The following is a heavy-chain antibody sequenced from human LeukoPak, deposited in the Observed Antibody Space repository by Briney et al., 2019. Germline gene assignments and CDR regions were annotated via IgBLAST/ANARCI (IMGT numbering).Heavy chain of an antibody. Sequence: GGSLRLSCAASGFTFSSYAMSWVREAPGKGLEWVSAISGGGGSTYYAASVKGRFSISRDNSKNTLYLQTNSLRAEDTAVYYCAKRQDSGSYYAAFDIWGQGTTVTVSS. CDR3: AKRQDSGSYYAAFDI. V-gene: IGHV3-23*01. CDR2: ISGGGGST. J-gene: IGHJ3*02. CDR1: GFTFSSYA. D-gene: IGHD1-26*01.